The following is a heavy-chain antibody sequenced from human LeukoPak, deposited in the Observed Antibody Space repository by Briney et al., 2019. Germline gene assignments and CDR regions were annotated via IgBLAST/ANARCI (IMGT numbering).Heavy chain of an antibody. D-gene: IGHD6-19*01. V-gene: IGHV1-69*10. CDR1: GVTFSSYP. J-gene: IGHJ3*02. CDR3: ARVTVAGPGTFDI. CDR2: IIPVFGIV. Sequence: SVKVSCKTSGVTFSSYPISWVRQAPGQGLVWMGGIIPVFGIVNYAQKFQGRVTITTDKSTSTAYMELSSLRSEDTAVYYCARVTVAGPGTFDIWGQGTMVTVSS.